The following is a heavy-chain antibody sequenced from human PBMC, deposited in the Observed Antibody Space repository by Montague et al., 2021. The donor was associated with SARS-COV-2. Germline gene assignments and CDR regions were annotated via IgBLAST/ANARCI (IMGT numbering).Heavy chain of an antibody. V-gene: IGHV3-21*01. CDR2: ISTSNIYI. CDR1: EFPVRTYN. Sequence: SLRLSCAASEFPVRTYNMNWVRQAPGKGLEWVSFISTSNIYIYYADSVKGRFTVSRGNAKNSLSLQLNNLRIEDTAVYFCARSGVCSSSSCPPDFDLWGQGTLVSVSS. CDR3: ARSGVCSSSSCPPDFDL. J-gene: IGHJ4*02. D-gene: IGHD2-2*01.